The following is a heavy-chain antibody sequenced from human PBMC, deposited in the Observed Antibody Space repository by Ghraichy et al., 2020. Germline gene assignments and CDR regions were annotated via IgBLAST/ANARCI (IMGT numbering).Heavy chain of an antibody. CDR3: AKDTTGLAANFDY. CDR1: GGSISNYY. Sequence: QTLSLTCSVFGGSISNYYWSWIRQPPGKGLEWIAYMYYTGSTNYNPSLKSRVTLSPDTSKNQFSLKPNSVTAADTAVYYCAKDTTGLAANFDYWGRGLLVTVSS. V-gene: IGHV4-59*01. J-gene: IGHJ4*02. D-gene: IGHD6-13*01. CDR2: MYYTGST.